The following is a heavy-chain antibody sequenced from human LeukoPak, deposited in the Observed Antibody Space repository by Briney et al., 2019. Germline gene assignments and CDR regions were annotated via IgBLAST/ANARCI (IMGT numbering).Heavy chain of an antibody. J-gene: IGHJ6*02. Sequence: AGGSLRLSRAPSGSTLSSYSMKSVRQAPGKGLEWVSSISSSSSYIYYADSVKGRFTISRDNAKNSLYLQMNSLRAEDTAVYYCARAPRMDVWGQGTTVTVSS. CDR2: ISSSSSYI. CDR1: GSTLSSYS. V-gene: IGHV3-21*01. CDR3: ARAPRMDV.